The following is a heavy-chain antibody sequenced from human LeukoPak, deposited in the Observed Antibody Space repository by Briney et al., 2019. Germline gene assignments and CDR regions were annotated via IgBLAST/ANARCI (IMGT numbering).Heavy chain of an antibody. V-gene: IGHV3-11*01. CDR1: GCAFSDYY. Sequence: PGGSLRLSCAASGCAFSDYYMSWISQAPGKGLEWVSYISSSGSTIYYADSVKGRFTISRDNAKNSLYLQMNSLRAEDTAVYYCARTYYDFWSGYCPDYWGQGTLVTVSS. D-gene: IGHD3-3*01. CDR2: ISSSGSTI. CDR3: ARTYYDFWSGYCPDY. J-gene: IGHJ4*02.